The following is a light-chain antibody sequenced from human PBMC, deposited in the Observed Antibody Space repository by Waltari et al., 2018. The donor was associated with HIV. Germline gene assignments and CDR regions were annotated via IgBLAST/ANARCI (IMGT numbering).Light chain of an antibody. CDR2: EFS. J-gene: IGLJ2*01. CDR1: SSDVGGYDF. Sequence: QSALTQPASVSGSPGQSITISCAGTSSDVGGYDFVSWYQQHPGKAPKLMIYEFSNRPAGVSNRFSGSKSGNTASLTVSGLQAEDEADYYCSSYTGSSTYVVFGGGTKLTVL. V-gene: IGLV2-14*01. CDR3: SSYTGSSTYVV.